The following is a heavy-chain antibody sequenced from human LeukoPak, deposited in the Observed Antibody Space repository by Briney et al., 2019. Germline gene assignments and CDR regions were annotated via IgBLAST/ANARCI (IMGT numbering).Heavy chain of an antibody. CDR1: GGSFSGYY. CDR2: INHSGST. Sequence: SETLSLTCAVYGGSFSGYYWSWIRQPPGKGLEWIGEINHSGSTNYNPSLKSRVTLSIDTSKNQFSLKLRSVTAADTAVYYCARDLTFISPYESGGSYYDYWGQGTLVTVSS. D-gene: IGHD3-22*01. J-gene: IGHJ4*02. CDR3: ARDLTFISPYESGGSYYDY. V-gene: IGHV4-34*01.